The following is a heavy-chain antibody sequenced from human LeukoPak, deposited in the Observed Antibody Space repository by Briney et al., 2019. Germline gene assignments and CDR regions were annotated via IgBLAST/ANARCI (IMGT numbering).Heavy chain of an antibody. D-gene: IGHD6-19*01. J-gene: IGHJ5*02. CDR3: ARVWDSSGWSRFDP. Sequence: GGSLRLSCAASGFTFSDYYMSWIRQAPRKGLEWISSISSSGSVIYYADSVKDRFTISRDNAKNSLYVEMNSLRADDTAVYYCARVWDSSGWSRFDPWGQGTRVTVSS. CDR2: ISSSGSVI. CDR1: GFTFSDYY. V-gene: IGHV3-11*01.